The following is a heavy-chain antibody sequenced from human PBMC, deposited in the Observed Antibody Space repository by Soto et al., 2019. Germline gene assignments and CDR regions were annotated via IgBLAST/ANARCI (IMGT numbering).Heavy chain of an antibody. CDR1: GGSLSVYY. CDR3: ARGQEYSYGHFDLAR. V-gene: IGHV4-59*08. Sequence: SETLSLTCTVSGGSLSVYYWNWIRQPPGKGLEWIGYIYYGGSTNYNASLKSRVTISADTSKNHFSLKLSSVTAADTAVYYCARGQEYSYGHFDLARWGQGALVTVSS. CDR2: IYYGGST. D-gene: IGHD5-18*01. J-gene: IGHJ4*02.